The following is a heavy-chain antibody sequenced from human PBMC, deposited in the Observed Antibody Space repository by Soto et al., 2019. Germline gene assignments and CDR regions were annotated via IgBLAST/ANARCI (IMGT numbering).Heavy chain of an antibody. D-gene: IGHD3-22*01. J-gene: IGHJ4*02. CDR2: ISGSGGST. CDR3: AKDWFPGYDSRGPFEDYFDY. CDR1: GFTFSSYA. Sequence: GGSLRLSCAASGFTFSSYAMSWVRQAPGKGLEWVSAISGSGGSTYYADSVKGRFTISRDNSKNTLYLQMNSLRAKDTAVYYCAKDWFPGYDSRGPFEDYFDYWGQGTLVTVSS. V-gene: IGHV3-23*01.